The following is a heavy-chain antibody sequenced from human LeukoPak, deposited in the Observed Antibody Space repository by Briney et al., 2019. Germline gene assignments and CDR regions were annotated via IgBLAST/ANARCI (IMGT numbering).Heavy chain of an antibody. V-gene: IGHV5-51*01. D-gene: IGHD3-10*01. CDR2: IYPGDSDT. J-gene: IGHJ3*02. CDR1: GYSFTSYW. CDR3: ARPYGYGSGRPAYDAFDI. Sequence: GESLKISCKGSGYSFTSYWIGWVRQMPGKGLEWMGIIYPGDSDTRYSPSFQGQVTISADKSISTAYLQWSSLKASDTAMYYCARPYGYGSGRPAYDAFDIWGQGTMVTVSS.